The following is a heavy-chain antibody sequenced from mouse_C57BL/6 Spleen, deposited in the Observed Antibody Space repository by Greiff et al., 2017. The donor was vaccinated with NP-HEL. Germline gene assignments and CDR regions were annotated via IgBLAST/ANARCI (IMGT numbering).Heavy chain of an antibody. V-gene: IGHV1-59*01. CDR1: GYTFTSYW. CDR2: IDPSDSYT. J-gene: IGHJ4*01. D-gene: IGHD1-1*01. CDR3: ARRPYYYGSSSYYAMDY. Sequence: QVQLQQPGAELVRPGTSVKLSCKASGYTFTSYWMHWVKQRPGQGLEWIGVIDPSDSYTNYNQKFKGKATLTVDTSSSTAYMQLSSLTSEDSAVYYCARRPYYYGSSSYYAMDYWGQGTSVTVSS.